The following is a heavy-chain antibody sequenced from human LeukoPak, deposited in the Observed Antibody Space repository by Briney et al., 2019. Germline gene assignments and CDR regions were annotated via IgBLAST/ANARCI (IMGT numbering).Heavy chain of an antibody. J-gene: IGHJ4*02. D-gene: IGHD3-22*01. V-gene: IGHV1-2*02. CDR1: GYTFTGYY. CDR3: ARAYYDSSGYYDY. CDR2: INPNSGGT. Sequence: ASVKVSCKASGYTFTGYYMHWVRQAPGQGLEWMGWINPNSGGTKYAQKFQGRVTMTRDTSISTAYMELSRLRSDDTAVYYCARAYYDSSGYYDYWGQGTLVTVSS.